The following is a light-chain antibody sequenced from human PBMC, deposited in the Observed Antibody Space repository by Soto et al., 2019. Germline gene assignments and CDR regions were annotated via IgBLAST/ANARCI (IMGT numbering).Light chain of an antibody. CDR1: QSVSSNC. CDR2: GAS. V-gene: IGKV3-20*01. Sequence: EMVLTQSPDTLSLSPGERATLSCRASQSVSSNCLAWYQQKPGQPPRLLIYGASSRATGIPDRFGGSGSGTDFTLTISSLRPDDFATYYCQQYHNYAYTFGQGTKVEV. J-gene: IGKJ1*01. CDR3: QQYHNYAYT.